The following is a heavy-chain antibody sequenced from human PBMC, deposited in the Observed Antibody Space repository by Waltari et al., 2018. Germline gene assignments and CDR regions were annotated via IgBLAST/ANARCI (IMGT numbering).Heavy chain of an antibody. CDR2: IKQDGSEK. Sequence: EVQLVESGGGLVQPGGSLRLSCAASGFTFSSYWMSWVRQAPGKGLEWVANIKQDGSEKYYVDSVKGRFTISRDNAKNSLYLQMNSLRAEDTAVYYCARMSTYGDFDWFDPWGQGTLVTVSS. J-gene: IGHJ5*02. CDR3: ARMSTYGDFDWFDP. D-gene: IGHD4-17*01. V-gene: IGHV3-7*01. CDR1: GFTFSSYW.